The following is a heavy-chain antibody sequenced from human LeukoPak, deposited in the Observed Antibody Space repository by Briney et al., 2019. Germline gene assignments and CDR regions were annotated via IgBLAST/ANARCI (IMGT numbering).Heavy chain of an antibody. CDR1: GFTFSSYA. D-gene: IGHD6-19*01. J-gene: IGHJ4*02. Sequence: GGSLRLSCAASGFTFSSYAMHWVRQAPGKGLEWVAVISYDGSNKYYADSVKGRFTISRDNSKNTLYLQMNSLRAEDTAVYYCATIAVAGIRDYWGQGTLVTVSS. CDR3: ATIAVAGIRDY. CDR2: ISYDGSNK. V-gene: IGHV3-30-3*01.